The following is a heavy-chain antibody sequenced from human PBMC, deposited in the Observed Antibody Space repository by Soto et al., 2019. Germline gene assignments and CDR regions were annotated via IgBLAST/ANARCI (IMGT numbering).Heavy chain of an antibody. CDR2: MHYTGFS. CDR3: ATSSGNTWYYS. Sequence: SETLSLTCSFSGDSVTSHYLTWIRQSPEKGLEWIGYMHYTGFSHYNPSLKSRLTISVDTAKNQFTLQLTSVTVADTAVYYCATSSGNTWYYSRGQENQLTVSA. V-gene: IGHV4-59*02. J-gene: IGHJ5*01. D-gene: IGHD6-6*01. CDR1: GDSVTSHY.